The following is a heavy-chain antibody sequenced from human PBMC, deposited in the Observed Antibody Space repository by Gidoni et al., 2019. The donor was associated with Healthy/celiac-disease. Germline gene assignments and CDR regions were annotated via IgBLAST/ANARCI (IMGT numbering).Heavy chain of an antibody. Sequence: QLQLQESGPGLVKPSETLSLTCTVSGGSISSSSYYWGWIRQPPGKGLEWIGSIYYSGSTYYNPSLKSRVTISVDTSKNQFSLKLSSVTAADTAVYYCARSVRVVPAAMGGIFDYWGQGTLVTVSS. CDR1: GGSISSSSYY. CDR2: IYYSGST. D-gene: IGHD2-2*01. J-gene: IGHJ4*02. V-gene: IGHV4-39*01. CDR3: ARSVRVVPAAMGGIFDY.